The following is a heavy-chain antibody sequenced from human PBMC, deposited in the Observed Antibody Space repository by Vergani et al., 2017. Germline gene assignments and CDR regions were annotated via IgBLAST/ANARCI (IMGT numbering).Heavy chain of an antibody. V-gene: IGHV4-34*01. CDR3: ATGGDYYDSEEVW. CDR1: GWSFSGYY. Sequence: QVQLQQWGAGLLKPSETLSLTCAVYGWSFSGYYWSWIRQPPGKGLEWIGEINHSGSTNYNPSLKSRVTISVDTSKNQFSLKLSSVTAADTAVYYCATGGDYYDSEEVWWGQGTLVTVSS. D-gene: IGHD3-22*01. CDR2: INHSGST. J-gene: IGHJ4*02.